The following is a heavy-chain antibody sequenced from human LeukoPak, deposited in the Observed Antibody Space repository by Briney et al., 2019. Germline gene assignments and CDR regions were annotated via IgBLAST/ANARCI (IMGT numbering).Heavy chain of an antibody. CDR1: GFSFGSYW. D-gene: IGHD3-22*01. V-gene: IGHV3-74*01. CDR2: FHSDGNST. CDR3: ARETDDSGGYYYDY. Sequence: GGSLRLSCAASGFSFGSYWMHWVRQAPGKGLVWVSRFHSDGNSTSYADSVKGRFTISRDNAKNTLYLQMNSLRAEDTAVYFCARETDDSGGYYYDYWGQGTLVTVSS. J-gene: IGHJ4*02.